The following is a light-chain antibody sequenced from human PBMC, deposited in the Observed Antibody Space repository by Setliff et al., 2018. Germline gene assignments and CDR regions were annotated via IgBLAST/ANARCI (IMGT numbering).Light chain of an antibody. CDR3: SSYTTTSTVA. CDR2: DVN. V-gene: IGLV2-14*01. CDR1: SSDIGGYNY. Sequence: QSALARPASVSGSPGQSITISCTGSSSDIGGYNYVSWYQQHPGKAPKLMIYDVNERPSGVSNRFSGSKSGNTASLTISGLQAEDEADYYCSSYTTTSTVAIGGGTKVTVL. J-gene: IGLJ2*01.